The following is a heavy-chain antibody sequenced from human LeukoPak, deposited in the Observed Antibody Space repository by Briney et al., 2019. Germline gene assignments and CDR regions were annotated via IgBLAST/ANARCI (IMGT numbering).Heavy chain of an antibody. V-gene: IGHV4-59*01. D-gene: IGHD5-12*01. CDR2: VYYSGTT. CDR1: GGSISSYY. J-gene: IGHJ6*03. Sequence: SETLSLTCTVSGGSISSYYWSWIRRPPGKGLEWIGYVYYSGTTNYNPSLKSRVTISVDTSKNQFSLKLSSVTAADTAVYYCARVYSGYDYYYYYYMDVWGKGTTVTISS. CDR3: ARVYSGYDYYYYYYMDV.